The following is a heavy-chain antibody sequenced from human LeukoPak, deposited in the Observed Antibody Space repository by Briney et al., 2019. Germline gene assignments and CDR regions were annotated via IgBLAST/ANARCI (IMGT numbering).Heavy chain of an antibody. CDR2: INPSGGST. V-gene: IGHV1-46*01. J-gene: IGHJ6*03. Sequence: ASVKVSCKASGYTFTSYYMHWVRQAPGRGLEWMGIINPSGGSTSYAQKFQGRVTMTRDTSTSTVYMELSSLRSEDTAVYYCARDFTMVRGVIRPFGSLYYYYYYMDVWGKGTTVTISS. CDR1: GYTFTSYY. D-gene: IGHD3-10*01. CDR3: ARDFTMVRGVIRPFGSLYYYYYYMDV.